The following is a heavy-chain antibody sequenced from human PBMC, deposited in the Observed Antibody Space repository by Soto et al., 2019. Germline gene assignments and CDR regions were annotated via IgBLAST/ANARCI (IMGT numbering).Heavy chain of an antibody. CDR2: IIPIFGTA. CDR1: GGTFSSYA. D-gene: IGHD3-9*01. V-gene: IGHV1-69*06. J-gene: IGHJ4*02. Sequence: QVQLVQSGAEVKKPGSSVKVSCKASGGTFSSYAISWVRQAPGQGLEWMGGIIPIFGTANYAQKFQCRVTITADKSTSTAYMELSSLRSEDTAVYYCARGRYDILTGYYASFDYWGQGTLVTVSS. CDR3: ARGRYDILTGYYASFDY.